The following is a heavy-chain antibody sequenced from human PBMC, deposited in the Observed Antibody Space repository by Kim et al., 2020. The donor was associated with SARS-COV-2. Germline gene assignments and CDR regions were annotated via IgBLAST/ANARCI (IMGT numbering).Heavy chain of an antibody. J-gene: IGHJ6*02. V-gene: IGHV5-51*01. D-gene: IGHD6-6*01. CDR3: ARLWRGSKYSSSGGLDV. CDR1: GYNFTNYW. CDR2: IYPADSDI. Sequence: GESLKISCEGSGYNFTNYWIGWVRRMPGKGLEWMGIIYPADSDIRYSPSFQGQVTFSVDKSITTAYLQWRSLKASDTAMYYCARLWRGSKYSSSGGLDVWGQGTTVSVSS.